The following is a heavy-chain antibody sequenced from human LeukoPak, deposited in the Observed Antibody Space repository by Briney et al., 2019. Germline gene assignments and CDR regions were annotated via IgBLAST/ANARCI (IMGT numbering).Heavy chain of an antibody. CDR3: ARVAVGVYHFDY. V-gene: IGHV3-74*01. D-gene: IGHD1-26*01. CDR2: INTDGRST. CDR1: GFTFSNYW. J-gene: IGHJ4*02. Sequence: GGSLRLSCAASGFTFSNYWMHWVRQAPGKGLVWVSRINTDGRSTSYADSVKDRFTISRDNAKNTLYLQMNSLRPEDTAVYYCARVAVGVYHFDYWGQGTLVTVSS.